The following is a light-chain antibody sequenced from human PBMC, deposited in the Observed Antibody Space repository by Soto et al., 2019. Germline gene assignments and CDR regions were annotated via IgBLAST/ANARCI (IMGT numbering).Light chain of an antibody. J-gene: IGKJ1*01. CDR1: QRISSW. V-gene: IGKV1-5*01. Sequence: DIQMTQSPSTLSESVGDRVTITCRASQRISSWLAWYQQKPGKAPKLLIYDASSLESGVPSRFSGSGSGTEFTLTISSLQPDDFATYYCQQYDSFSVWTFGQGTKVDIK. CDR2: DAS. CDR3: QQYDSFSVWT.